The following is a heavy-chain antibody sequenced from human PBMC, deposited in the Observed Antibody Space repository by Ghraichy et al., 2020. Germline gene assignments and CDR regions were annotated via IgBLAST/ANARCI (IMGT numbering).Heavy chain of an antibody. Sequence: GEYLNISCAASGFTFSSYSMNWVRQAPGKGLEWVSYINSDKTNIYYADSVRGRFTISRANAKASLYLQMHSLRAEDTAVYYCARDKGDSSSWYDAFDIWGQGTMVTVSS. CDR3: ARDKGDSSSWYDAFDI. V-gene: IGHV3-48*01. CDR2: INSDKTNI. CDR1: GFTFSSYS. D-gene: IGHD6-13*01. J-gene: IGHJ3*02.